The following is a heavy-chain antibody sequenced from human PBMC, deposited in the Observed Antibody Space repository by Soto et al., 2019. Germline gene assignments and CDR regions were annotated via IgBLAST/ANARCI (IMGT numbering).Heavy chain of an antibody. Sequence: SETLSLTCTVSGGSISSGDYCRSLIRQPPGKGLEWIGYIYYSGSTYYNPSLKSRVTISVDTSKNQFSLKLSSVTAADTAVYYCARGYYYDSSGYYPNDYWGQGTLVTVSS. D-gene: IGHD3-22*01. J-gene: IGHJ4*02. CDR2: IYYSGST. CDR1: GGSISSGDYC. CDR3: ARGYYYDSSGYYPNDY. V-gene: IGHV4-30-4*01.